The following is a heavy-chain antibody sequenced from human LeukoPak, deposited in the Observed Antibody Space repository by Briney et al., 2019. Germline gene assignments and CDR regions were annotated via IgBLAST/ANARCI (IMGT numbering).Heavy chain of an antibody. J-gene: IGHJ4*02. CDR2: IYYSGST. CDR1: GGSISSNSYY. V-gene: IGHV4-39*01. CDR3: ARTRYYYNSRSYGAPYYFDY. D-gene: IGHD3-10*01. Sequence: SETLSLTCAVSGGSISSNSYYWGWIRQPPGKGLEWVGSIYYSGSTYYNPSLKSRVTISVDTSKNQFSLKLSSVTAADTAVYYCARTRYYYNSRSYGAPYYFDYWGQGTLVTVSS.